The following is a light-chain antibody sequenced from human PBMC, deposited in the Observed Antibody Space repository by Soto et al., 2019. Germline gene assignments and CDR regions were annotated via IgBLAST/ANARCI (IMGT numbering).Light chain of an antibody. CDR3: QQTNKFPNT. CDR2: AAS. CDR1: QSISTY. J-gene: IGKJ2*01. Sequence: DIQLTQSPSFLSASVGDRVTITCRASQSISTYLNWYQQNPGKAPKLLIYAASSLQSGVPSRFSGSGSGTDFTLTINSLQPEYFATYNGQQTNKFPNTFGQGTKLDIK. V-gene: IGKV1-39*01.